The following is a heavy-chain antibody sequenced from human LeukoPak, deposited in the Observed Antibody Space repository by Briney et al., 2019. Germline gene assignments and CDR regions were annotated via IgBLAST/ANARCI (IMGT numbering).Heavy chain of an antibody. CDR2: IYYSGST. Sequence: SETLSLTCTVSGGSISSYYWSWIRQPPGKGLEWIGYIYYSGSTNYNPSLKSRVTISVDTSKNQFSLKLSSVTAADTAVYYCARARRSGSLYYMDVWGKGTTVTVSS. CDR3: ARARRSGSLYYMDV. V-gene: IGHV4-59*01. D-gene: IGHD3-10*01. CDR1: GGSISSYY. J-gene: IGHJ6*03.